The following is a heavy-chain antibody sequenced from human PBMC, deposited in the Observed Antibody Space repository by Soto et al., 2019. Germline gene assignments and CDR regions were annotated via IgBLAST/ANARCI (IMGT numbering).Heavy chain of an antibody. J-gene: IGHJ6*02. CDR1: GGPMNNYY. Sequence: PSETLSLTCTISGGPMNNYYCSWFRQPRGQGLEWIGYMGYNGFTRYNPSLRSRVAISLDTAKNQFSLNLSSVTAADTALYYCASQGLGKFEGYVVFRGEGLTV. CDR2: MGYNGFT. V-gene: IGHV4-59*08. CDR3: ASQGLGKFEGYVVF. D-gene: IGHD3-16*01.